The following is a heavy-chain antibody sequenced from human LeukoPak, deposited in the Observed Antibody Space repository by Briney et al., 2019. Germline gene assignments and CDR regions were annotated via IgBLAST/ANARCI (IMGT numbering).Heavy chain of an antibody. J-gene: IGHJ4*02. V-gene: IGHV4-39*07. CDR1: GGSISSSSYY. CDR3: ARVQREYSSSSHFDY. D-gene: IGHD6-6*01. Sequence: SETLSLTCTVSGGSISSSSYYWGWIRQPPGKGLEWIGSIYYSGSTYYNPSLKSRVTISVDTSKNQFSLKLSSVTAADTAVYYCARVQREYSSSSHFDYWGQGTLVTVSS. CDR2: IYYSGST.